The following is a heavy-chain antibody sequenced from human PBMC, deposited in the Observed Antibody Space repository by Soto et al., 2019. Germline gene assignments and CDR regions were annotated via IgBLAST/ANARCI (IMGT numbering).Heavy chain of an antibody. CDR2: ISYDGSNK. Sequence: GGSLRLSCAASGFTFSSYGMHWVRQAPGKGLEWVAVISYDGSNKYYADSVKGRFTISRDNSKNTLYLQMNSLRAEDTAVYYCAKDLSHYYGSGSNSSHWGQGTLVTVSS. D-gene: IGHD3-10*01. V-gene: IGHV3-30*18. CDR1: GFTFSSYG. CDR3: AKDLSHYYGSGSNSSH. J-gene: IGHJ4*02.